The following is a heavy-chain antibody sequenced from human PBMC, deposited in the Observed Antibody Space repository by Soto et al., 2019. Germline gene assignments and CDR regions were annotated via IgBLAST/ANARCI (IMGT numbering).Heavy chain of an antibody. D-gene: IGHD3-22*01. Sequence: SGPTRVNPTQTLTLTCSFSGFSLITSGMCVSCIRQPPGKALEWLALIDWDDYKYYSTSLKTRLTISKDTSKNQVVLTMTNMDPVDTATYYCARIALGHYYDSSGYFDYWGQGTLVTVSS. CDR3: ARIALGHYYDSSGYFDY. CDR2: IDWDDYK. V-gene: IGHV2-70*01. CDR1: GFSLITSGMC. J-gene: IGHJ4*02.